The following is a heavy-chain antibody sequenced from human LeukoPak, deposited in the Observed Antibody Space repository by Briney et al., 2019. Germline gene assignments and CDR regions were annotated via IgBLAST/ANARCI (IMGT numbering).Heavy chain of an antibody. V-gene: IGHV4-39*07. CDR2: IYYNGKT. CDR3: AGAVGNSDARSFDY. Sequence: PSETLSLTCTVSGGSVTYTNYYWGWIRQPPGKGLQWIGVIYYNGKTYCNPSLKSRVTISLDTSKNQFSLKLSSVAAADTAVYYCAGAVGNSDARSFDYWGQGTLVTVSS. CDR1: GGSVTYTNYY. D-gene: IGHD2-2*01. J-gene: IGHJ4*02.